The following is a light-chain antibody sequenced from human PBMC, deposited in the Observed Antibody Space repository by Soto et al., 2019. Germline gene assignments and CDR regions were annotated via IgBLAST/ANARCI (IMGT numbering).Light chain of an antibody. CDR1: QSVRGNY. J-gene: IGKJ1*01. CDR2: AVS. Sequence: EVVLTQSPGTLSLSPGQRATLSCWASQSVRGNYLAWHQQKPGQAPRLLIYAVSRRATGIPDRFSGSGSGTDFTLTISRLEPEDFAVYYCQHYGRSPWTFGQGTKVDIK. V-gene: IGKV3-20*01. CDR3: QHYGRSPWT.